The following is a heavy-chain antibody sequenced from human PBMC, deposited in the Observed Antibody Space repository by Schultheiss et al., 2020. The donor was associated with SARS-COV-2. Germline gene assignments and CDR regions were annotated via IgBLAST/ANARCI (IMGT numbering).Heavy chain of an antibody. CDR2: INHSGST. V-gene: IGHV4-34*01. Sequence: SETLSLTCAVYGGSFSGYYWSWIRQPPGKGLEWIGEINHSGSTNYNPSLKSRVTISVDTSKNQFSLKLSSVTAADTAVYYCARDPSGWPNWYFDLWGRGTLATVSS. CDR1: GGSFSGYY. CDR3: ARDPSGWPNWYFDL. D-gene: IGHD6-19*01. J-gene: IGHJ2*01.